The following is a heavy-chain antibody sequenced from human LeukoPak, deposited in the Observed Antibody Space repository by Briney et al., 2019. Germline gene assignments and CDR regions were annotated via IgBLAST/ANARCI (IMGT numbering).Heavy chain of an antibody. Sequence: GASVKLSCNSSGGTFSSYAISWGRQPPGQGIEWMGGIIPIFGTANYAQKFQGRVTITADKSTSTAYMELSSLRSEDTAVYYCAREDSYGRYYYMDVWGKGTTVTVSS. CDR2: IIPIFGTA. CDR1: GGTFSSYA. D-gene: IGHD5-18*01. CDR3: AREDSYGRYYYMDV. J-gene: IGHJ6*03. V-gene: IGHV1-69*06.